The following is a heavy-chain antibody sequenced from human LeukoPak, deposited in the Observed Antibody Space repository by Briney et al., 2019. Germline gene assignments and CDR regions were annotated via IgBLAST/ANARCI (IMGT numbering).Heavy chain of an antibody. CDR3: ARMDCSGGSCYHYYYGVDV. J-gene: IGHJ6*02. D-gene: IGHD2-15*01. Sequence: ASVKVSCKASGYTFSDYYMHWVRQAPGQGLEWMGWINPNSGGPYYAQKFQGRVSMTRDTSISTAYMELSRLRSDDTAVYYCARMDCSGGSCYHYYYGVDVWGQGTTVTVSS. V-gene: IGHV1-2*02. CDR2: INPNSGGP. CDR1: GYTFSDYY.